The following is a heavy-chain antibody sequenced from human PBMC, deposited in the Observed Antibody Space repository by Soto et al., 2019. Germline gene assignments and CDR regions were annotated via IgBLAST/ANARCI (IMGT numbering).Heavy chain of an antibody. J-gene: IGHJ4*02. CDR3: ARREVMITFGGFTLGEIFDY. Sequence: QVQLQESGPGLVKPSGTLSLTCAVSGGSISSSNWWGWVRQPPGKGLEWIGEIYHSGSTNYNPSLKRRVTISVDKSKNQFSLKLSSVTAADAAVYYCARREVMITFGGFTLGEIFDYWGQGPLVTVSS. CDR2: IYHSGST. V-gene: IGHV4-4*02. CDR1: GGSISSSNW. D-gene: IGHD3-16*01.